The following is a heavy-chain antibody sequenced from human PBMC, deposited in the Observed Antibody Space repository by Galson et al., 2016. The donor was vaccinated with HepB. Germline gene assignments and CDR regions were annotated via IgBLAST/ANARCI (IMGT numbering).Heavy chain of an antibody. CDR2: TYYRSKWYN. V-gene: IGHV6-1*01. J-gene: IGHJ3*01. CDR3: ASAQTETAQIRSFDF. Sequence: CAIPGDSVSSNSAAWNWIRQSPSRGLEWLGRTYYRSKWYNDYAVSLKGRKTIDPDTSKNHFSLQLNSVTPEDTAIYYSASAQTETAQIRSFDFWGQGTMVTVSS. CDR1: GDSVSSNSAA. D-gene: IGHD1-1*01.